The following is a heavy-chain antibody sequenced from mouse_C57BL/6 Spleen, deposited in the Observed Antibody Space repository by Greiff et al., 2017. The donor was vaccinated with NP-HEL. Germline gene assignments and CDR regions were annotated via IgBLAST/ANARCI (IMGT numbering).Heavy chain of an antibody. D-gene: IGHD1-1*01. CDR2: IHPNSGST. Sequence: QVQLQQPGAELVKPGASVKLSCKASGYTFTSYWMHWVKQRPGQGLEWIGMIHPNSGSTNYNEKFKSKATLTVDKSSSTAYMQLSSLTSEDSAVYYCARYEDFDGSSAYWGQGTLVTVSA. V-gene: IGHV1-64*01. J-gene: IGHJ3*01. CDR3: ARYEDFDGSSAY. CDR1: GYTFTSYW.